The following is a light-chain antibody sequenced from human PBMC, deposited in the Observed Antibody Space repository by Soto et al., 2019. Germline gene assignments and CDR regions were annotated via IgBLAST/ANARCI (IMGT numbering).Light chain of an antibody. CDR3: RQSTSYSPYT. V-gene: IGKV1-5*03. CDR2: KAS. CDR1: QTISSL. J-gene: IGKJ2*01. Sequence: DIQMTQSPSTLSASIGDRVTITSRASQTISSLLAWYQQKPGKAPKLLIYKASTLETGVPSRFSGSGSGTEFTLTISSLQPDDFATYYCRQSTSYSPYTFGQGTRLEI.